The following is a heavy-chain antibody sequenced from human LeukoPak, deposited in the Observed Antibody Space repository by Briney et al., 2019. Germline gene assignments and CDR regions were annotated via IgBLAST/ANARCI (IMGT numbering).Heavy chain of an antibody. J-gene: IGHJ6*03. Sequence: SSETLSLTCTVSGGSISSGDYYWSWIRQPPGKGLEWIGYIYYSGSTYYKPPLKSRVTISVDTSKNQFSLKLSSVTAADTAVYYCAREKIVVVPTAAYYMDVWGKGTTVTVSS. CDR2: IYYSGST. V-gene: IGHV4-30-4*08. CDR1: GGSISSGDYY. D-gene: IGHD2-2*01. CDR3: AREKIVVVPTAAYYMDV.